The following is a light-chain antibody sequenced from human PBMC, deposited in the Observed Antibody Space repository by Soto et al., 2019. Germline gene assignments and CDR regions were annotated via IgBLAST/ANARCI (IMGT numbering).Light chain of an antibody. J-gene: IGKJ4*01. CDR3: QQYGSSSPVT. Sequence: EIVLTQSPGTLSWFRGKKPPLSGGASLSVSSSYLAWYQQKPGQAPRHLIHGASSRATGIPDRFSGSRSGTDFTLTISRLEPEDFAVYYCQQYGSSSPVTFGGGTKVDIK. CDR2: GAS. CDR1: LSVSSSY. V-gene: IGKV3-20*01.